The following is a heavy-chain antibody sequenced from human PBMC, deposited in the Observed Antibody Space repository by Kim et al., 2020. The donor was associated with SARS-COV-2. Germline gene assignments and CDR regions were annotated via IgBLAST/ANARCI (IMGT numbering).Heavy chain of an antibody. V-gene: IGHV3-7*03. D-gene: IGHD6-19*01. CDR2: IKPDGSET. Sequence: GGSLRLSCAASGFIFSTYWMSWVRQVPGKGMEWVANIKPDGSETYYVNSVKGRFTISRDSAKNSVYFQLNSLRADDTAVYYCARGVYTSGWYPDYFDYWGQGTLVTVSS. CDR1: GFIFSTYW. J-gene: IGHJ4*02. CDR3: ARGVYTSGWYPDYFDY.